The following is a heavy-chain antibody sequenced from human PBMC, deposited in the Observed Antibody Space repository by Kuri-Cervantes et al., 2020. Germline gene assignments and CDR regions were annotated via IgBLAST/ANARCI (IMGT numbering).Heavy chain of an antibody. J-gene: IGHJ5*02. V-gene: IGHV1-24*01. CDR3: ATGGDYGDRKGWFDP. CDR2: FDPEDGET. CDR1: GYTLTELS. Sequence: ASVKVSCKVSGYTLTELSMHWVRQAPGKGLEWMGGFDPEDGETIYAQKFQGRVTMTEDTSTDTAYMELSSLRSEDTAVYYCATGGDYGDRKGWFDPRGQGTLVTVSS. D-gene: IGHD4-17*01.